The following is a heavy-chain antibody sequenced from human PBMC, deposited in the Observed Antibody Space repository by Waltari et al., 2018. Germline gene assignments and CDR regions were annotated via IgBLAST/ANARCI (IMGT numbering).Heavy chain of an antibody. V-gene: IGHV1-8*03. Sequence: QVQLVQSGAEVKKPGASVKVSCRASGYSFTDFDINWVRQAPGQGLEWMGWLSPHNGNSGYAPQFHGRVAISGDTAITTAYMELSSLTSDDTAVYYCARTTAARRTHYYYMDVW. CDR3: ARTTAARRTHYYYMDV. CDR1: GYSFTDFD. CDR2: LSPHNGNS. J-gene: IGHJ6*03. D-gene: IGHD6-6*01.